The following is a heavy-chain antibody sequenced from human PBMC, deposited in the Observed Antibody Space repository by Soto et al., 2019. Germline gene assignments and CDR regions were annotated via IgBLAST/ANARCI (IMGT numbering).Heavy chain of an antibody. V-gene: IGHV3-11*01. J-gene: IGHJ5*02. CDR3: ASLQTYYYDSSGYRGWFDP. CDR1: GFTFSDYY. CDR2: ISSSGSTI. D-gene: IGHD3-22*01. Sequence: PGGSLRLSCAASGFTFSDYYMSWIRQAPGKGLEWVSYISSSGSTIYYADSVKGRFTISRDNAENSLYLQMNSLRAEDTAVYYCASLQTYYYDSSGYRGWFDPWGQGTLV.